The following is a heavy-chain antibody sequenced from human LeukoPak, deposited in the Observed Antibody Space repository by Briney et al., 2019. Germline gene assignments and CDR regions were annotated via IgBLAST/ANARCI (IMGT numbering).Heavy chain of an antibody. CDR2: IIPIFGTA. V-gene: IGHV1-69*13. D-gene: IGHD3-22*01. Sequence: ASVKVSCKASGGTFSSYAISWVRQAPGRGLEWMGGIIPIFGTANYAQKFQGRVTITADESTSTAYMELSSLRSEDTAVYYCARDRRPSYYYDSLYYFDYWGQGTLVTVSS. CDR3: ARDRRPSYYYDSLYYFDY. CDR1: GGTFSSYA. J-gene: IGHJ4*02.